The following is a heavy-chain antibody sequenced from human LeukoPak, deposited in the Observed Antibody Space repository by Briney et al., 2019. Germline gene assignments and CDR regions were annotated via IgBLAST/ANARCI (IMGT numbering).Heavy chain of an antibody. J-gene: IGHJ4*02. CDR2: IKEDGSEK. CDR1: GFTFSSYW. D-gene: IGHD5-18*01. CDR3: ARDAGYGYDRFDY. V-gene: IGHV3-7*01. Sequence: PGGSLRLSCVASGFTFSSYWMSWVRQAPGKGLEWVANIKEDGSEKNYVDSVKGRFTISRDNAKNSLYLQMNSLRAEDTAVYYCARDAGYGYDRFDYWGQGTQVTVSS.